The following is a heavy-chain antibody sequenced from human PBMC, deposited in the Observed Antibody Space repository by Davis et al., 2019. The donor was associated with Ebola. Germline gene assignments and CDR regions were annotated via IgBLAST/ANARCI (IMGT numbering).Heavy chain of an antibody. D-gene: IGHD3-10*01. CDR1: GGSISTHY. CDR2: VYYSGST. CDR3: SERGSSV. J-gene: IGHJ4*02. Sequence: PGGSLRLSCTVSGGSISTHYWNWIRQPPGKGLEWIGYVYYSGSTNYNPSLKSRVTMSVDTSKNQFSLKLTSVTAADTAMYYCSERGSSVWGQGTLVTVSS. V-gene: IGHV4-59*03.